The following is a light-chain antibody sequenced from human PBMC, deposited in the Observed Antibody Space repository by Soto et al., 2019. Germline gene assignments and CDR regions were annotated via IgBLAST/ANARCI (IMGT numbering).Light chain of an antibody. CDR2: GAS. Sequence: DIPVTESPYTVPASVGARGPTPSRASQDITGYLAWYQHAPGRTPEVVSHGASRLQRGVPAMGRGSGSWPDFTLSINSLKPEYFATYYCQQASRFPITFGQGTRLYIK. CDR3: QQASRFPIT. CDR1: QDITGY. V-gene: IGKV1D-12*01. J-gene: IGKJ5*01.